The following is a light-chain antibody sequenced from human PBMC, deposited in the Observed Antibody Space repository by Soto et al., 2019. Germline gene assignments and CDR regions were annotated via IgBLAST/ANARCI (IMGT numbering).Light chain of an antibody. V-gene: IGKV1-9*01. CDR3: QQLNSYPLT. CDR1: QAISSS. CDR2: AAS. J-gene: IGKJ4*01. Sequence: DIQLTQSPSFLSASVGDKVTITCRASQAISSSLAWYQQNPGKAPKLLIYAASTLQSGVPSRFSGSGSGPDFTLTISSLQPEDFATYYCQQLNSYPLTFGGGAKVEI.